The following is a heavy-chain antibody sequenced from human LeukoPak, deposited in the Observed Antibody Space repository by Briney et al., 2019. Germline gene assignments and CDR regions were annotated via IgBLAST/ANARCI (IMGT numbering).Heavy chain of an antibody. CDR1: GFTFSTYA. V-gene: IGHV3-23*01. J-gene: IGHJ4*02. CDR3: AKPPPDSSSWLFDY. CDR2: ISGNGGTT. D-gene: IGHD6-13*01. Sequence: GGSLRPSCAASGFTFSTYAMSWVRQAPGKGLEWVSTISGNGGTTYYADSVKGRFTISRDNSKNTLYLQMNSLRVEDTAVYYCAKPPPDSSSWLFDYWGQGTLVTVSS.